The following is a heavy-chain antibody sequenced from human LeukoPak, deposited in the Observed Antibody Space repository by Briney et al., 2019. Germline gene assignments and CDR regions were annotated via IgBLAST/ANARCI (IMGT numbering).Heavy chain of an antibody. J-gene: IGHJ3*02. V-gene: IGHV1-24*01. D-gene: IGHD3-22*01. CDR2: FDPEDGET. CDR1: GYTLTELS. Sequence: ASVKVSCKVSGYTLTELSMHWVRQAPGKGLEWMGGFDPEDGETIYAQKFQGSVTMTEDTSTDTAYMELSSLRSEDTAVYYCATDQYYDSSGYYGVIAFDIWGQGTMVTVSS. CDR3: ATDQYYDSSGYYGVIAFDI.